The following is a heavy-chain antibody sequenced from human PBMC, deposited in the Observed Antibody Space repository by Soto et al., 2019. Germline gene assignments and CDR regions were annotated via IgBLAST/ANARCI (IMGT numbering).Heavy chain of an antibody. CDR3: ASGLRGGPSWFDP. CDR1: GGSFSGYY. CDR2: INHSGST. J-gene: IGHJ5*02. Sequence: QVQLQQWGAGLLKPSETLSLTCAVYGGSFSGYYWSWIRQPPGKGLEWIGEINHSGSTNYNPSLKRRVXKSQDXXKNQFSLKLSSVTAADTAVYYCASGLRGGPSWFDPWGQGTLVTVSS. V-gene: IGHV4-34*01. D-gene: IGHD3-10*01.